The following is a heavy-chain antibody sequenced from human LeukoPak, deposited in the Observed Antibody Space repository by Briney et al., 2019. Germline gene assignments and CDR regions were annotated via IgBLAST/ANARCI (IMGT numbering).Heavy chain of an antibody. J-gene: IGHJ4*02. D-gene: IGHD5-12*01. CDR1: GFTFSSYS. CDR2: ISGSGGST. V-gene: IGHV3-23*01. Sequence: PGGSLRLSCAASGFTFSSYSMSWVRQAPGKGLEWVSAISGSGGSTYYADSVKGRFTIHKENSKHTLYLQMNSLRAEDTAVYYCAKDGSERGYDYYWGQGTLVSVSS. CDR3: AKDGSERGYDYY.